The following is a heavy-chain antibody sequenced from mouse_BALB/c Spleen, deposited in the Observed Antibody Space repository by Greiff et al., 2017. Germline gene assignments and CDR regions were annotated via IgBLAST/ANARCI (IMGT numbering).Heavy chain of an antibody. V-gene: IGHV1S137*01. CDR2: ISTYYGDA. Sequence: QVQLQQSGAELVRPGVSVKISCKGSGYTFTDYAMHWVKQSHAKSLEWIGVISTYYGDASYNQKFKGKATMTVDKSSSTAYMELARLTSEDSAIYYCARSSGNPQFAYWGQGTLVTVSA. CDR3: ARSSGNPQFAY. J-gene: IGHJ3*01. D-gene: IGHD1-3*01. CDR1: GYTFTDYA.